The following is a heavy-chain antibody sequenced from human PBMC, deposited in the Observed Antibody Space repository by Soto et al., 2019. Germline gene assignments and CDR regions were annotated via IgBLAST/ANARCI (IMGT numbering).Heavy chain of an antibody. CDR3: AKPPSQGWRYGMDV. J-gene: IGHJ6*02. D-gene: IGHD2-15*01. CDR2: ISFDGILK. CDR1: GFTFSSYG. V-gene: IGHV3-30*18. Sequence: PGGSLRLSCAASGFTFSSYGIHWVRQAPGKGLEWVALISFDGILKYYADSVKGRFTISRDNSKNTLYLQMSSLRADDTAVYYCAKPPSQGWRYGMDVWGQGTTVTVSS.